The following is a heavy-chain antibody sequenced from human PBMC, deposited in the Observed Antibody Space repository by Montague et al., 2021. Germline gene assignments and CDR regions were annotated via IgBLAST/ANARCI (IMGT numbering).Heavy chain of an antibody. V-gene: IGHV4-34*01. CDR3: ARRGGTMVRGVKGYMDV. J-gene: IGHJ6*03. CDR2: INHSGST. D-gene: IGHD3-10*01. CDR1: GGSFSGYY. Sequence: SETLSLTCAVYGGSFSGYYWSWIRQPPGKGLEWIGEINHSGSTNYNPSLKSRVTISVDTSKNQFSLTLSSVTAADTAVYYCARRGGTMVRGVKGYMDVWGKGTTVTVSS.